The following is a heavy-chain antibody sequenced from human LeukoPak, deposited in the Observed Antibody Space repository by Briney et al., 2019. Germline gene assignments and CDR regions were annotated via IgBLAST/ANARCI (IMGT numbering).Heavy chain of an antibody. V-gene: IGHV3-74*01. CDR3: VRDFRSADY. CDR2: ICPDGTVT. J-gene: IGHJ4*02. CDR1: GFSFSTYC. Sequence: GGSLRLSCAASGFSFSTYCMHWVRQAPGKGPMWVSRICPDGTVTNYADSVKARFSISRDNARNTVYLQMNSLRAENTAVYYCVRDFRSADYWGQGTLVTVSS.